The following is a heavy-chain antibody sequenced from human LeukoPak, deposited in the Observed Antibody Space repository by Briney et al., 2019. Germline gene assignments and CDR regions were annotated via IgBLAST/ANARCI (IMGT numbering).Heavy chain of an antibody. V-gene: IGHV4-39*02. Sequence: SETLSLTCTVSGGSISGSSYYWGWIRQPPGKGLEWIGSIYYSGSTYYNPSLKSRVTISVDTSKNQFSLKLSSVTAADTAVYYCAREVGASYYSGQGTLVTVSS. D-gene: IGHD1-26*01. J-gene: IGHJ4*02. CDR3: AREVGASYY. CDR1: GGSISGSSYY. CDR2: IYYSGST.